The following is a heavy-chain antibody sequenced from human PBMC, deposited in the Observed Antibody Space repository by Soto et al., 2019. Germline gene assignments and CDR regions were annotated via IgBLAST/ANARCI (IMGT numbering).Heavy chain of an antibody. CDR2: ISGSGGRV. CDR1: GFSFGTHV. CDR3: AMTRLYDTGTNDYHRDALDI. V-gene: IGHV3-23*01. J-gene: IGHJ3*02. D-gene: IGHD3-22*01. Sequence: EVQLLESGGGMVEPRGSLKLSCAASGFSFGTHVMNWVRQAPGKGLEWVSGISGSGGRVYSADSVKGRFTISRDNSRNTLYLQMNSLRAEDTAIYYCAMTRLYDTGTNDYHRDALDIWGQGTQVTVSS.